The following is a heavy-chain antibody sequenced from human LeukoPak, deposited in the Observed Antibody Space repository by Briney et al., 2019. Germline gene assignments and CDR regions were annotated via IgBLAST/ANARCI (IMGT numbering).Heavy chain of an antibody. CDR3: ATEHWGPNS. CDR2: IKGDGSDK. J-gene: IGHJ4*02. D-gene: IGHD3-16*01. CDR1: GFTFSSSW. V-gene: IGHV3-7*01. Sequence: GSLRLSCAASGFTFSSSWMTWARQAPGKGLEWLANIKGDGSDKNYVDSVKGRFTISRDNAKNSLFLQMSSLRGEDTALYYCATEHWGPNSWGQGTLVTVSS.